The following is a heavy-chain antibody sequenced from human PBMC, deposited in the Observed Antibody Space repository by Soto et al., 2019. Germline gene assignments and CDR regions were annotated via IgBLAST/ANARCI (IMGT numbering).Heavy chain of an antibody. D-gene: IGHD2-15*01. CDR1: GDSVSSNSAA. CDR2: TYYRSKWYN. V-gene: IGHV6-1*01. Sequence: SQILSLTCDISGDSVSSNSAAWNWIRQSPSRGLEWLGRTYYRSKWYNDYAISVKSRITINPDTSKNQFSLQLNSVTPEDTAVNYCARDYCSGGACNYGLDFCGQGTLVTVSS. J-gene: IGHJ4*02. CDR3: ARDYCSGGACNYGLDF.